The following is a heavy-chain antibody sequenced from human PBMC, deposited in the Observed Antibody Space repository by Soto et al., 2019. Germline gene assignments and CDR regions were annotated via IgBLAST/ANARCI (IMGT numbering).Heavy chain of an antibody. J-gene: IGHJ6*02. CDR2: INAGNGNT. Sequence: GASVKVSCTASGYTFPSYAMHWVRQAPGQRLEWMGWINAGNGNTKYSQKFQGRVTITRDTSASTAYMELSSLRSEDTAVYYCARNEGSTKVTKEYYYYYYGIDVWGQGTTVTVYS. CDR3: ARNEGSTKVTKEYYYYYYGIDV. V-gene: IGHV1-3*01. CDR1: GYTFPSYA. D-gene: IGHD4-4*01.